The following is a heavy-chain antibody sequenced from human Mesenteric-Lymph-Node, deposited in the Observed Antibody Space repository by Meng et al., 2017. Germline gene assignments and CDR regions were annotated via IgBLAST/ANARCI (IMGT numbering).Heavy chain of an antibody. Sequence: QRQVRESGPGLVKPSATLSLTCTVSGGPINSSSYYWGWIRQPPGKGLEWIGSIYYSGRTYYNPPLKSRVTISVDTSKNQFSLKLSSVTAADTAVYYCARPIAAAGWFDPWGQGTLVTVSS. CDR2: IYYSGRT. D-gene: IGHD6-13*01. V-gene: IGHV4-39*01. CDR3: ARPIAAAGWFDP. CDR1: GGPINSSSYY. J-gene: IGHJ5*02.